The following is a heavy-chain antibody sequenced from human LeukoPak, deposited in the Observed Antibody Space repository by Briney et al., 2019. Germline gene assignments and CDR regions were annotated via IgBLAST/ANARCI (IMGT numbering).Heavy chain of an antibody. V-gene: IGHV3-23*05. J-gene: IGHJ6*03. CDR2: IHSSGTDT. CDR3: AKCVLRNYYMDV. Sequence: EPGGSLRLSCAASGFTFSSYGMSWVRQAPGKGLEWVSIIHSSGTDTYYADSVKGRFTISRDNSKNTLYLQMNTLRAEDTAVYYCAKCVLRNYYMDVWGKGTTVIISS. CDR1: GFTFSSYG. D-gene: IGHD3-10*01.